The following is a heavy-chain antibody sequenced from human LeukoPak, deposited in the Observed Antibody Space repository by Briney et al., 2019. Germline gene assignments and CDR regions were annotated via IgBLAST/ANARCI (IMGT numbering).Heavy chain of an antibody. V-gene: IGHV4-59*01. J-gene: IGHJ3*02. CDR1: GGSISSDY. CDR3: ARLDAFDI. CDR2: IYFSGST. Sequence: SETLSLTCTVSGGSISSDYWSWIRQPPGKGLEWIGYIYFSGSTNYNPSLKSRVTISVDTSKTQLSLKLSSVTAADTAVYYCARLDAFDIWGQGTMVTVSS.